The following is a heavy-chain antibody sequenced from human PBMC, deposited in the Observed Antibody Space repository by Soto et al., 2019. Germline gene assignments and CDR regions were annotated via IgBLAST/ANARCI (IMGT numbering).Heavy chain of an antibody. CDR3: AVFRYGAYVLFDP. CDR1: GFSLSNSGEG. V-gene: IGHV2-5*02. Sequence: QITLKESGPTLVKPTQTLTLSCTFSGFSLSNSGEGVGWIRQPPGKALEWLALIYWDDDKLYNSSLKNRLSITRDTSKDQVVLTMTDMDAVDTATYHCAVFRYGAYVLFDPWGQGTPVIVSS. CDR2: IYWDDDK. D-gene: IGHD5-18*01. J-gene: IGHJ5*02.